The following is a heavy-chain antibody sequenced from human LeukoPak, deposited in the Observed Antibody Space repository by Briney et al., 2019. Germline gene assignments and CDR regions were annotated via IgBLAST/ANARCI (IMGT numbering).Heavy chain of an antibody. J-gene: IGHJ6*02. CDR1: GYTFTGYY. CDR3: ARVHVLLWFGELLSYGMDV. D-gene: IGHD3-10*01. Sequence: ASVKVSCKASGYTFTGYYMHWVRQAPGQVLEWMGWINPNSGGTNYAQKFQGRVTMTRDTSISTAYMELSRLRSDDTAVYYCARVHVLLWFGELLSYGMDVWGQGTTVTVSS. CDR2: INPNSGGT. V-gene: IGHV1-2*02.